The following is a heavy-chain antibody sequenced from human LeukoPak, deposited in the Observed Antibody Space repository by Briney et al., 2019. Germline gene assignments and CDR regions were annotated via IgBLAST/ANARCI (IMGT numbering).Heavy chain of an antibody. V-gene: IGHV3-15*01. D-gene: IGHD3-16*02. J-gene: IGHJ4*02. Sequence: PGGSLRLSCAASGFSFSIAWMSCVRQAPGKGLEWGVRIKSKTDGGKTDYAASVKGILTLSRTHTKHTLYLQMNSMKTQDTAVYYCTTSYSIVITFGGVIVSDYWGRGTLVTVAS. CDR3: TTSYSIVITFGGVIVSDY. CDR1: GFSFSIAW. CDR2: IKSKTDGGKT.